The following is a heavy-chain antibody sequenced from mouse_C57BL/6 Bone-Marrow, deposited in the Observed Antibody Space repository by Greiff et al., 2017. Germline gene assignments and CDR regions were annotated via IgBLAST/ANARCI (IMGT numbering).Heavy chain of an antibody. CDR1: GFTFSSYG. V-gene: IGHV5-6*01. J-gene: IGHJ2*01. Sequence: EVKLVESGGDLVKPGGSLKLSCAASGFTFSSYGMSWVRQTPDKRLEWVATISSGGSYTYYPDSVKGRFTISRDNAKNTLYLQMSSLKSEDTAMYCCTRLTLDYWGQGTTLTVSA. CDR2: ISSGGSYT. D-gene: IGHD4-1*01. CDR3: TRLTLDY.